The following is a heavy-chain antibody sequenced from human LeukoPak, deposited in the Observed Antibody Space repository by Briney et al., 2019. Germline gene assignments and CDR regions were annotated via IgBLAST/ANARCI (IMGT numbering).Heavy chain of an antibody. CDR3: AREGPDSLAQPFDY. J-gene: IGHJ4*02. V-gene: IGHV4-39*07. CDR1: GGSISSSSYY. Sequence: SKTLSLTCTVSGGSISSSSYYWGWIRQPPGKGLEWIGSIYYSGSTYYNPSLKRRVTISVDTSQNQFSLKLSSVTAADTAVYYCAREGPDSLAQPFDYWGQGTLVTVSS. CDR2: IYYSGST. D-gene: IGHD3-22*01.